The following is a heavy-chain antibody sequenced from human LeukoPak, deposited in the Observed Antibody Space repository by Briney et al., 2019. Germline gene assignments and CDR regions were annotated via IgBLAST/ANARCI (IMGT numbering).Heavy chain of an antibody. D-gene: IGHD1-20*01. CDR2: ISGSGGST. CDR1: GFTFSSYG. J-gene: IGHJ4*02. V-gene: IGHV3-23*01. Sequence: GGTLRLSCAASGFTFSSYGMSWVRQAPGKGLEWVSAISGSGGSTYYADSVKGRFTISRDNSKNTLYLQMNSLRAEDTAVYYCAKDGYNWNDGFDYWGQGTLVTVSS. CDR3: AKDGYNWNDGFDY.